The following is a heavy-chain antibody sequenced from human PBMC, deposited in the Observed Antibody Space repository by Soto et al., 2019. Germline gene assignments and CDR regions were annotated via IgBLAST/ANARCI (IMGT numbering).Heavy chain of an antibody. D-gene: IGHD3-10*01. CDR1: GFTFSSYA. V-gene: IGHV3-64*01. CDR3: ARGAYYYGSGSYPQPDY. CDR2: ISSNGGST. J-gene: IGHJ4*02. Sequence: GGSLRLSCAASGFTFSSYAMHWVRQAPGKGLEYVSAISSNGGSTYYANSVKGRFTISRDNSKNTLYLQMGSLRAEDMAVYYCARGAYYYGSGSYPQPDYWGQGTLVTVSS.